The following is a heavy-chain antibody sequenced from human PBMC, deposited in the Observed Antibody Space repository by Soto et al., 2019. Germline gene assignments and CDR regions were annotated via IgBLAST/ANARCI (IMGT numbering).Heavy chain of an antibody. V-gene: IGHV3-33*01. CDR2: IWYDGSNK. Sequence: HPGGSLRLSCAASGFTFSSYGMHWVRRAPGKGMEWVAVIWYDGSNKYYADSVKGRFTISRDNSKNTLYLQMNSLRAEDTAVYYCARAWVLYDSSGCYFDDWGQGTLVTVSS. J-gene: IGHJ4*02. CDR1: GFTFSSYG. CDR3: ARAWVLYDSSGCYFDD. D-gene: IGHD3-22*01.